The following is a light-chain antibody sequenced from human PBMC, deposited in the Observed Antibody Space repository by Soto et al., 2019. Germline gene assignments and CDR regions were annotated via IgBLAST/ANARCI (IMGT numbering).Light chain of an antibody. CDR2: AAS. CDR3: QQSYSTPET. J-gene: IGKJ1*01. V-gene: IGKV1-39*01. CDR1: QSISSY. Sequence: DIQMTQSRSSLSASVGDRVTITCRASQSISSYLNWYQQKPGKAPKLLIYAASSLQSGVPSRFSGSGSGTDFTLTISSLQPEDFATYYCQQSYSTPETFGQGTKVDIK.